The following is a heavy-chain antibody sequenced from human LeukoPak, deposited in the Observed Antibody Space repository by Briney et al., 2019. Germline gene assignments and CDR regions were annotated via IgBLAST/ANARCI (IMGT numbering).Heavy chain of an antibody. D-gene: IGHD6-6*01. Sequence: GSLRLSCAASGFTFSTYIMTWVRQAPGKGLEWVSAISGGGGSTYYADSVKGRFTISRDNSKNTLYLQMNSLRAEDTAIYYCAKDNPMYSSSSDFWGQGTLVTVSS. V-gene: IGHV3-23*01. CDR3: AKDNPMYSSSSDF. CDR2: ISGGGGST. J-gene: IGHJ4*02. CDR1: GFTFSTYI.